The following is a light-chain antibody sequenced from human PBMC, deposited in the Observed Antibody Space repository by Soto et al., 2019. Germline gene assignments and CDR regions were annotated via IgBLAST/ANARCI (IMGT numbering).Light chain of an antibody. CDR1: QSVSSK. CDR2: GAS. J-gene: IGKJ1*01. V-gene: IGKV3-15*01. CDR3: QQYNNWPPWT. Sequence: EVVMTQSPATLSVSPGERATLSCRASQSVSSKLAWYQHKPGQAPRLLIYGASTRATGIPARFSGGGSGTEFTLTISSLQSEDFAVYYCQQYNNWPPWTFGQGTKVDIK.